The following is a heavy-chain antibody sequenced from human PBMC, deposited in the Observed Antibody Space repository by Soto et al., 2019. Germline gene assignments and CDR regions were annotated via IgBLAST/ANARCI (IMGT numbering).Heavy chain of an antibody. CDR3: TTATPIDP. V-gene: IGHV3-15*01. Sequence: PGGSLRLSCAASGFTFSTAWMSWVRQAPGKGLEWVGRIKSKKDGGTTDYAAPVKGRFTISRDDSKNTLYLQMNSLKTEDTGVYYCTTATPIDPWGQGTLVTVSS. J-gene: IGHJ5*02. CDR2: IKSKKDGGTT. CDR1: GFTFSTAW. D-gene: IGHD2-2*02.